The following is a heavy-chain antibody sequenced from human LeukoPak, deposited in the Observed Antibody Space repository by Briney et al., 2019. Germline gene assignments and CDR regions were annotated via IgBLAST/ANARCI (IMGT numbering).Heavy chain of an antibody. J-gene: IGHJ5*02. V-gene: IGHV3-30*04. CDR1: GFTFNNYA. Sequence: PGGSLRLSYAASGFTFNNYAIHWVHQAPGKGLEWVALISYDGSNKYYADSVKGRFTISRDNSKNTLYLQMNSLRAEDTAVYYCARAIAQYSYCSSADCYTGLFDPWGQGTLVTVSS. CDR2: ISYDGSNK. D-gene: IGHD2-2*02. CDR3: ARAIAQYSYCSSADCYTGLFDP.